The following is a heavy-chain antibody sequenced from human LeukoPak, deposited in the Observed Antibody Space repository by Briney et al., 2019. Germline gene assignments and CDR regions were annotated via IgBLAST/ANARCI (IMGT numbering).Heavy chain of an antibody. CDR3: ARGSLLYGTPNKFDY. D-gene: IGHD3-16*01. CDR1: GGSLSGYY. V-gene: IGHV4-34*01. J-gene: IGHJ4*02. CDR2: ITHTGFT. Sequence: SETLSLTCAVYGGSLSGYYWSWIRQPPGKGLEWIGEITHTGFTNYNPSLESRVVISVDTYNNHFSLKARSVAAADTAVYYCARGSLLYGTPNKFDYWGQGTLVTVSS.